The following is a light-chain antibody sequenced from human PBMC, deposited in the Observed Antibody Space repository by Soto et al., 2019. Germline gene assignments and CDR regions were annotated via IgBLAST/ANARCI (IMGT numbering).Light chain of an antibody. CDR2: GNT. V-gene: IGLV1-40*01. J-gene: IGLJ3*02. Sequence: QAVVTQPPSVSGAPGQRVTISCTGSSSNIGAGYDVHWYQQLPGTAPKFLIYGNTNRPSGVPDRFSGSKSGTSASLAITGLQAEDEADYYCQSYDSSLSVSVFGGGTKLTVL. CDR3: QSYDSSLSVSV. CDR1: SSNIGAGYD.